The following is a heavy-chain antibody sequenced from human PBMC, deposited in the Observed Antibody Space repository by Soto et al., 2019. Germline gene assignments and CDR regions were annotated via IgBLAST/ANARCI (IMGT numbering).Heavy chain of an antibody. D-gene: IGHD1-7*01. CDR1: GGTFSSYA. Sequence: QVQLVQSGAEVKKPGSPVKVSCKASGGTFSSYAIGWVRQAPGQGLEWMGGIIPIFGTANYAQKFQGRVTITADESTSTAYMELSSLRSEDTAVYYCAGDRDGSNWNYGFDPWGQGTLVTVSS. CDR2: IIPIFGTA. J-gene: IGHJ5*02. CDR3: AGDRDGSNWNYGFDP. V-gene: IGHV1-69*01.